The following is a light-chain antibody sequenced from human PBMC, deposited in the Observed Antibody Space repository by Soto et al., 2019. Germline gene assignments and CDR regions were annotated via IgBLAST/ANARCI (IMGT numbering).Light chain of an antibody. CDR1: SSDVGGYNY. Sequence: QSVLTQPASVSGSPGQSIAISCTGTSSDVGGYNYVSWNQQHPGKAPKLIIYDVTNRPSGVSNRFSGSKSGNTSSLTISGLQAEDEADYYCSSYTSSSTYVFGTGTKVTVL. CDR2: DVT. J-gene: IGLJ1*01. CDR3: SSYTSSSTYV. V-gene: IGLV2-14*01.